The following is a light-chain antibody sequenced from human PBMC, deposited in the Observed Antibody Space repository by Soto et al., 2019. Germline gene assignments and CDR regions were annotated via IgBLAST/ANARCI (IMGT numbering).Light chain of an antibody. Sequence: DIQLTQSPSTLSASVGDRVTITCRASQSISSWLAWYQQKPGKAPKLLVYKASSLESGVPSRFSGSGSATEVTLTITTLQPDDFATYYCQQYEAYPLTFGGGTKVEI. V-gene: IGKV1-5*03. CDR2: KAS. J-gene: IGKJ4*01. CDR1: QSISSW. CDR3: QQYEAYPLT.